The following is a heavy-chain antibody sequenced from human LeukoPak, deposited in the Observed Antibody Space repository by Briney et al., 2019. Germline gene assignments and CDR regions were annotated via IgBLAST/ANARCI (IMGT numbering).Heavy chain of an antibody. CDR3: AREGSYYANWFDP. V-gene: IGHV4-4*02. CDR1: GGSISSSNW. D-gene: IGHD1-26*01. Sequence: SGTLSLTCAVSGGSISSSNWWSWVRQPPGKGLEWIGEIYHSGSTNYNPSLKSRVTISVDKSKNQFSLKLSSVTAADTAVYYCAREGSYYANWFDPWGQGTLVTVSS. J-gene: IGHJ5*02. CDR2: IYHSGST.